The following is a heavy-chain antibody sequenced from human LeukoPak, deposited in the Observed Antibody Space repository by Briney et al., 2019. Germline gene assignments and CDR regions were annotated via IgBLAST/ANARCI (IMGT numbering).Heavy chain of an antibody. Sequence: SVKVSCKASGGTFSSYAISWVRQAPGQGLEWMGGIIPIFGTANYAQKFQGRVTITADESTSTAYMELSSLRSEDTAVYYCAADIQDSGWFYFDYWGQGTLVTVSS. CDR2: IIPIFGTA. CDR3: AADIQDSGWFYFDY. D-gene: IGHD6-19*01. V-gene: IGHV1-69*01. CDR1: GGTFSSYA. J-gene: IGHJ4*02.